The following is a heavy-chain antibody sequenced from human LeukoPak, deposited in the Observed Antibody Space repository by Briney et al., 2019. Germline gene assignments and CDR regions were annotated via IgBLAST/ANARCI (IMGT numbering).Heavy chain of an antibody. CDR1: GFTFGDYA. Sequence: GGSLRLSCTASGFTFGDYAMSWFRQAPGKGLEWVGFIRSKAYGGTTEYAASVKGGFTISRDDSKSIAYLQMNSLKTEDTAVYYCTRDWSIAVASPGYWGQGTLVTVSS. CDR2: IRSKAYGGTT. D-gene: IGHD6-19*01. V-gene: IGHV3-49*03. CDR3: TRDWSIAVASPGY. J-gene: IGHJ4*02.